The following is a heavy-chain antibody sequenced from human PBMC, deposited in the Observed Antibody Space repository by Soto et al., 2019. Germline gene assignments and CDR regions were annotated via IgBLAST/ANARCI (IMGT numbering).Heavy chain of an antibody. J-gene: IGHJ4*02. CDR3: ARVSRSGYYNAPYFHY. V-gene: IGHV1-46*01. D-gene: IGHD3-3*01. CDR2: INPSGGST. CDR1: ADTFTSYY. Sequence: ASVKVSCKAPADTFTSYYMHWVRQAPGQGLEWMGIINPSGGSTSYAQKFQGRVTMTRDTSTSTVYMELSSLRSEDTAVYYCARVSRSGYYNAPYFHYWGQGTLVTVSS.